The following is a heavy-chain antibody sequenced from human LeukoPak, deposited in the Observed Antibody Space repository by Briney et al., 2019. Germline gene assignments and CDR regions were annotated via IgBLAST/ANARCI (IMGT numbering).Heavy chain of an antibody. Sequence: PGGSLRLSCAASGFTFSSYSMNWVRQAPGKGLEWVSSISSSSSYIYYADSVKGRFTISRDNAKNSLYLQMNSLRAEDTAVYYCARVVEMATTTVIDYWGQGTLVTVSS. CDR1: GFTFSSYS. J-gene: IGHJ4*02. D-gene: IGHD5-24*01. CDR3: ARVVEMATTTVIDY. CDR2: ISSSSSYI. V-gene: IGHV3-21*01.